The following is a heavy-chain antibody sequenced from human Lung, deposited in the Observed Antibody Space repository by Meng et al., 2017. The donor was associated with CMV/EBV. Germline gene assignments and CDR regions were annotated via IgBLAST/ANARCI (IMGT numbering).Heavy chain of an antibody. D-gene: IGHD3-10*01. CDR1: GDAITNHNW. J-gene: IGHJ1*01. Sequence: QVQMGGAGLSLGKPSGRLSLTCDVSGDAITNHNWWAWVREPPGKGLEWIGEIPHRGSRAYNPSLKSRVSMSIDKSKNQFSLKLTSVTAADTAVYHCLRRSGGSVWGQGTLVTVSS. CDR3: LRRSGGSV. CDR2: IPHRGSR. V-gene: IGHV4-4*02.